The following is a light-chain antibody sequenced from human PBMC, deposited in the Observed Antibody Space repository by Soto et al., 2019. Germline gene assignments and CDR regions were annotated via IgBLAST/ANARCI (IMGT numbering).Light chain of an antibody. Sequence: DIQLTQSPSFLSASVGDRVTITCRAGQGIASYLAWYQQKPGKAPKLLIYAASTLQIGVPSRFSGSGSGTEFTLTISGLQTEDFATYYCHHIDSYPLTFGGGTKVEIK. CDR1: QGIASY. V-gene: IGKV1-9*01. J-gene: IGKJ4*01. CDR2: AAS. CDR3: HHIDSYPLT.